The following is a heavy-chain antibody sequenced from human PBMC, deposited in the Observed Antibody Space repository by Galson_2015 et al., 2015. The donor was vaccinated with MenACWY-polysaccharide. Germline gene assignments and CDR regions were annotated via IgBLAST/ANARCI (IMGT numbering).Heavy chain of an antibody. J-gene: IGHJ6*03. CDR3: ARDACSSGNCYSYFFYYMDV. V-gene: IGHV3-33*08. CDR1: GFTFGSYA. D-gene: IGHD2-2*01. Sequence: SLRLSCAASGFTFGSYAIHWARQAPGKGLEWVALISSDGKNAYYADSVRGRFTISRDNSKKTVSLEMNSLRNDDTAVYFCARDACSSGNCYSYFFYYMDVWGKGTTVSVSS. CDR2: ISSDGKNA.